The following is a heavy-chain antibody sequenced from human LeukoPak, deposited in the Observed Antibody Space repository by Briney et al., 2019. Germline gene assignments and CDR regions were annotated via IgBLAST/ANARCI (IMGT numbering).Heavy chain of an antibody. V-gene: IGHV3-30*02. Sequence: GGSLRLSCAASGFTFSSYGMHWVRQAPGKGLEWVAFIRYDGSNKYYADSVKGRFTISRDNAKNLLYLQMNSLRAEDTAVYYCARDSSLGYYYMDVWGKGTTVTVSS. CDR1: GFTFSSYG. D-gene: IGHD6-6*01. CDR2: IRYDGSNK. J-gene: IGHJ6*03. CDR3: ARDSSLGYYYMDV.